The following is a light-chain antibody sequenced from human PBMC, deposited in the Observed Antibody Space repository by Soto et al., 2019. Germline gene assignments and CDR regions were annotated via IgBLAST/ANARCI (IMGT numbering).Light chain of an antibody. Sequence: EIVLTQSPGTLSLSPGERATLSCRASQSLTSNYLAWYQQKPGQAPRLLIYDASSRATGIPDRFSGSGSGTDFTLSISRLEPEDFAVYYCQQYGSSPLTFGGGTKV. V-gene: IGKV3-20*01. CDR2: DAS. J-gene: IGKJ4*01. CDR3: QQYGSSPLT. CDR1: QSLTSNY.